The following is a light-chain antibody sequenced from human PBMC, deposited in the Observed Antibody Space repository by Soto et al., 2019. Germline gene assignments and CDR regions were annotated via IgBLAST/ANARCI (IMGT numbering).Light chain of an antibody. CDR3: ERCSNRPPT. V-gene: IGKV3-11*01. CDR1: QSVSSY. J-gene: IGKJ3*01. CDR2: DAS. Sequence: EIVLTQSPATLSFSPGERATLFRRASQSVSSYLAWYQQKPGQAPSLLIYDASNRATGIPAKFSGSGSGSKFTLTISSLEPEDFAIYYCERCSNRPPTFEPGNNAYIK.